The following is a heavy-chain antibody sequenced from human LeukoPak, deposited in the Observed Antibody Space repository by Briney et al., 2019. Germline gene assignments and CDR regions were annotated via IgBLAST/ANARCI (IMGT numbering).Heavy chain of an antibody. Sequence: GGSLRLSCAASGFIFSTYSMNWVRQAPGKGLEWVSSITSSSRFIYYADSVKGRFTISRDNAKNSLFLQMNSLRAEDTAVYYCARALWRTVVTAFGYWGQGTLVTVSS. D-gene: IGHD4-23*01. J-gene: IGHJ4*02. CDR1: GFIFSTYS. V-gene: IGHV3-21*01. CDR2: ITSSSRFI. CDR3: ARALWRTVVTAFGY.